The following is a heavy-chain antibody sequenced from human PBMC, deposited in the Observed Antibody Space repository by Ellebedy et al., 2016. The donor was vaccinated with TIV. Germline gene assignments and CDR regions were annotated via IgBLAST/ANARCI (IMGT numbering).Heavy chain of an antibody. D-gene: IGHD3-10*01. J-gene: IGHJ6*02. CDR1: GGSISSSSYY. Sequence: SETLSLXXTVSGGSISSSSYYWGWIRQPPGKGLEWIGSIYYSGSTYYNPSLKSRVTISVDTSKNQFSLKLSSVTAADTAVYYCARDLEVFGESTDDYYGMDVWGQGTTVTVSS. CDR2: IYYSGST. CDR3: ARDLEVFGESTDDYYGMDV. V-gene: IGHV4-39*07.